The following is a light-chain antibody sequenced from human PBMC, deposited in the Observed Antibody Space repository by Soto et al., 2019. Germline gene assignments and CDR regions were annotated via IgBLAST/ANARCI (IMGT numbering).Light chain of an antibody. CDR2: GAS. J-gene: IGKJ2*01. V-gene: IGKV3-20*01. CDR1: QSVMNSY. CDR3: QQYRRSVYT. Sequence: EIVLTQSPGTLSLSPGERATLSCRASQSVMNSYLAWYQQTPGQAPRLLIYGASTRATGIPDRFSGSGSGTNFTLSISRLEPEDFAVYYCQQYRRSVYTFGQGTKLEIK.